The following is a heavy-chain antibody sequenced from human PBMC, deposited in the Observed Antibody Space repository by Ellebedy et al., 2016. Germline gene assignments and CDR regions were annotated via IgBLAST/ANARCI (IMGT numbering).Heavy chain of an antibody. CDR1: GFTFSSYA. J-gene: IGHJ4*02. Sequence: GESLKISCAASGFTFSSYAMSWVRQAPGKGLEWVSAISGSGGSAYYADSVKGRFTISRDNSKNTLYLQMNSLRAEDTAVYYCAKDRVRAGFDYWGQGTLVTVSS. CDR2: ISGSGGSA. D-gene: IGHD1-14*01. CDR3: AKDRVRAGFDY. V-gene: IGHV3-23*01.